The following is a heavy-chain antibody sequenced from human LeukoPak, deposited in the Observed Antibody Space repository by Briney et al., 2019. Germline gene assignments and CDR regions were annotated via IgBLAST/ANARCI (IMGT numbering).Heavy chain of an antibody. CDR2: ITVSGGSP. Sequence: SGGSLRLSCAASGFTFSSYAMNWVRQAPGKGLEWVSSITVSGGSPYYADSVKGRFTISRDNSNNTLYPQMNSLRAEDTAVYYCAKDSFLCSNGVCRYFEYWGQGTLVTVSS. CDR1: GFTFSSYA. V-gene: IGHV3-23*01. CDR3: AKDSFLCSNGVCRYFEY. D-gene: IGHD2-8*01. J-gene: IGHJ4*02.